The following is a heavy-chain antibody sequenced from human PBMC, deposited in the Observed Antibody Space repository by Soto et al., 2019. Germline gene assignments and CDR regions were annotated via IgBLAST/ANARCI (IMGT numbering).Heavy chain of an antibody. CDR1: GGTFSSYA. Sequence: SVKVSCKASGGTFSSYAISCVRQAPGQGLEWMGGIIPIFGTANYAQKFQGRVTITADESTSTAYMELSSLRSEDTAVYYCATYFRSQNWFDPWGQGTLVTVSS. J-gene: IGHJ5*02. CDR2: IIPIFGTA. D-gene: IGHD1-26*01. CDR3: ATYFRSQNWFDP. V-gene: IGHV1-69*13.